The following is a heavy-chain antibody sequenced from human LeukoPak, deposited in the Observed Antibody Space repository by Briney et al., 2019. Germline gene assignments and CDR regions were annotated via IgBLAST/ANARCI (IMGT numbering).Heavy chain of an antibody. Sequence: GGSLRLSCAASGFTFSSFAMSWVRQAPGKGLEWVSAISGSGGSTYYADSVKGRFTISRDNSKNTLYLQMNSLRAEDTAVYYCAKGRITIFGVVIYYFDYWGQGTLVTVSS. CDR1: GFTFSSFA. D-gene: IGHD3-3*01. CDR3: AKGRITIFGVVIYYFDY. CDR2: ISGSGGST. V-gene: IGHV3-23*01. J-gene: IGHJ4*02.